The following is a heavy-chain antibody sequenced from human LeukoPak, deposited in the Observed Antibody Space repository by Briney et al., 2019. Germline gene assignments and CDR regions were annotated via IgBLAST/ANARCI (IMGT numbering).Heavy chain of an antibody. CDR3: AREVPVPYYYDSSPPLEYYGMDV. J-gene: IGHJ6*02. Sequence: PGGSLRLSCAASGFTFSNAWMSWVRQAPGKGLEWVGRIKSKTDGGTTDYAAPVKGRFTISRDDSKNTLYLQMNSLRAEDTAVYYCAREVPVPYYYDSSPPLEYYGMDVWGQGTTVTVSS. V-gene: IGHV3-15*01. CDR2: IKSKTDGGTT. D-gene: IGHD3-22*01. CDR1: GFTFSNAW.